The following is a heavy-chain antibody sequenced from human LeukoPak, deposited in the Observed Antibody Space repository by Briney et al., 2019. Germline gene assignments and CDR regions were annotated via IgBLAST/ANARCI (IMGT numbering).Heavy chain of an antibody. Sequence: SETLSLTCTVSGYSITRGSYWGWIRQPPGKGLEWIANIYHSGSTNYNPSLKSRVTISMDKSKNQFSLELTSVTAADTAVYYCAREYGSSHGFDPWGQGTLVTVSS. D-gene: IGHD6-13*01. J-gene: IGHJ5*02. CDR3: AREYGSSHGFDP. CDR2: IYHSGST. V-gene: IGHV4-38-2*02. CDR1: GYSITRGSY.